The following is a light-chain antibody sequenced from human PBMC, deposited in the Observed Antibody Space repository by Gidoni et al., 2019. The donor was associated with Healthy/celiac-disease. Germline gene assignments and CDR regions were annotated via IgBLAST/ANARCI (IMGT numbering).Light chain of an antibody. CDR3: CSYAGSYTLVV. J-gene: IGLJ2*01. Sequence: QSALTQPRSVSGSPGQSVTISCTGTSSDVGGYNYVSWYQQHPAKAPKLMIYDVSTRPSGVPDRFSGSKSGNTASLTISGLQAEDEADYYCCSYAGSYTLVVFGGGTKLTVL. CDR1: SSDVGGYNY. CDR2: DVS. V-gene: IGLV2-11*01.